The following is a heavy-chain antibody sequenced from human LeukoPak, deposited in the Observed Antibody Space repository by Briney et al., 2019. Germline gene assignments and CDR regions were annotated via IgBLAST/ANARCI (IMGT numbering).Heavy chain of an antibody. J-gene: IGHJ3*02. CDR2: IRYDGSNK. Sequence: PGGSLRLSCAASGFTFSSYGMHWVRQAPGKGLEWVAFIRYDGSNKYYADSVKGRFTISRDNSKNTLYLQMNSLRAEDTAVYYCANYWYYYDSSGYYFGREDAFDIWGQGTMVTVSS. CDR1: GFTFSSYG. V-gene: IGHV3-30*02. CDR3: ANYWYYYDSSGYYFGREDAFDI. D-gene: IGHD3-22*01.